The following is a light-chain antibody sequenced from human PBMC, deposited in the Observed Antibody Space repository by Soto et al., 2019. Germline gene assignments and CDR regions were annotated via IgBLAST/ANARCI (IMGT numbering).Light chain of an antibody. CDR3: QTWGTGTVV. CDR2: LNSDGSH. Sequence: QPVLTQSPSASASVGASVNLTCTLSSGHRDYGIAWHQQQPEKGPRYLMKLNSDGSHRKGDGIPDRFSGSSSGAERYLSISSLQSEDEADYYCQTWGTGTVVFGGGTKLTVL. J-gene: IGLJ2*01. CDR1: SGHRDYG. V-gene: IGLV4-69*01.